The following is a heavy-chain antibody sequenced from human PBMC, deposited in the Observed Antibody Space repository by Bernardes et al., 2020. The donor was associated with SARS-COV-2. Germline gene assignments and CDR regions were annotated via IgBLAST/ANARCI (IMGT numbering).Heavy chain of an antibody. CDR2: IYYSWST. CDR1: GDSIRSGGYY. V-gene: IGHV4-31*03. D-gene: IGHD5-18*01. CDR3: ARGTWIELWLGGNWCDP. Sequence: SETLSLTCTVSGDSIRSGGYYWSWIRQHPGKGLEWLGYIYYSWSTHYNPSLKSRLTIAVDTSKNQFSLKLSAVTATNTARYYCARGTWIELWLGGNWCDPWGQGTLVTVSS. J-gene: IGHJ5*02.